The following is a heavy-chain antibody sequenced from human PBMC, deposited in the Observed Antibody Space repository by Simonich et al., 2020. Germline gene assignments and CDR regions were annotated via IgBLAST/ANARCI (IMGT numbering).Heavy chain of an antibody. CDR3: ARDPGLTGTTSWFDP. D-gene: IGHD1-1*01. J-gene: IGHJ5*02. CDR1: GYSISSGYY. Sequence: QVQLQESGPGLVKPSETLSLTCAVSGYSISSGYYWGWIRQPPGKGLEWIGSIYHSGSTYHNPSLKSRVTISVDTSKNQFSLKLSSVTAADTAVYYCARDPGLTGTTSWFDPWGQGTLVTVSS. V-gene: IGHV4-38-2*02. CDR2: IYHSGST.